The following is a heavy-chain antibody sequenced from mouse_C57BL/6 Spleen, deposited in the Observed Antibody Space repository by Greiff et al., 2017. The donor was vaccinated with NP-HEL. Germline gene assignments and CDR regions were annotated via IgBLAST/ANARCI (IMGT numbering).Heavy chain of an antibody. CDR3: ARNTVFSTVVAPYAMDY. D-gene: IGHD1-1*01. CDR2: IWTGGGT. J-gene: IGHJ4*01. Sequence: VQLQQSGPGLVAPSQSLSITCTVSGFSLTSYAISWVRQPPGKGLEWLGVIWTGGGTNYNSALKSRLSISKDNSKSQVFLKMNSLQTDDTARYYCARNTVFSTVVAPYAMDYWGQGTSVTVSS. CDR1: GFSLTSYA. V-gene: IGHV2-9-1*01.